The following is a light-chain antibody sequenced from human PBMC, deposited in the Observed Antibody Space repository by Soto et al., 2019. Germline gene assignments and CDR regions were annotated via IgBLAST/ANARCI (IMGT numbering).Light chain of an antibody. J-gene: IGLJ1*01. CDR3: SSYTSINSYV. CDR2: EVS. CDR1: SSDVGGYNY. V-gene: IGLV2-14*01. Sequence: QSALTQPASVSGSPGRSITISCTGTSSDVGGYNYVSWYQQHPGKGPKLMIYEVSNRPSGVSNRFSGSRSGNTASLTISGLQAEDEADYYCSSYTSINSYVFGSGTKLTVL.